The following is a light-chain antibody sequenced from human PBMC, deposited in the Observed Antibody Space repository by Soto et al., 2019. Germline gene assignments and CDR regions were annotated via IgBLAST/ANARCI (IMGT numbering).Light chain of an antibody. CDR3: SSYAGSNNFVV. CDR2: EVS. Sequence: QSALTQPPSASGSPGQSVTISCTGTSSDVGGYNYVSWYQQHSGKAPNLLIYEVSKRPSGVPDRFSGSKSVNTASLTVSGLQAEDEADYYCSSYAGSNNFVVFGGGTKLTVL. CDR1: SSDVGGYNY. V-gene: IGLV2-8*01. J-gene: IGLJ2*01.